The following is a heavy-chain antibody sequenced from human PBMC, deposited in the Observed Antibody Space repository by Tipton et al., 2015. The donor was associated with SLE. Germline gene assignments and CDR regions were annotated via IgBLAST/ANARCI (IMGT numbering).Heavy chain of an antibody. CDR3: ARGVAGYYYFYYLDV. D-gene: IGHD6-19*01. Sequence: TLSLTCAVYGGSFSTYYWSWIRQPPGKGLEWIGDVDHSRSTNYNPSLKSRVTVSLDTSNNHFSLMLTSVTAADTAVYYCARGVAGYYYFYYLDVWGEGTTVTVSS. CDR2: VDHSRST. CDR1: GGSFSTYY. V-gene: IGHV4-34*01. J-gene: IGHJ6*03.